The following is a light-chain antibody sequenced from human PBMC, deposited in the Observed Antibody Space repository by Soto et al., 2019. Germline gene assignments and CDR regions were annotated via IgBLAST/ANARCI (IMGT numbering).Light chain of an antibody. Sequence: QSVLTQPPSASWTPGQRVTISCSGSSSNIVSNYVYWYQQLPGTSPKLLIYRNNQRPSVVPDRFSGSKSGTSASLAISGLRSEDEADYYCAGRDDSVXGPVCGTGTKV. V-gene: IGLV1-47*01. CDR2: RNN. CDR3: AGRDDSVXGPV. J-gene: IGLJ1*01. CDR1: SSNIVSNY.